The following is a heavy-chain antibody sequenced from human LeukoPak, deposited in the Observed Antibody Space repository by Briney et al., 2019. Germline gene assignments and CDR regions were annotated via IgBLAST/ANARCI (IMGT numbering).Heavy chain of an antibody. CDR1: GFTFSTYS. CDR3: ARDLTSSSTAYFQH. V-gene: IGHV3-21*04. Sequence: KTGGSLRLSCAASGFTFSTYSMNWVRQVPGKGLEWVSSISSGSTYKYYADSVKGRFTISRDDAKSSVYLQMNSLRAEDTAVYYCARDLTSSSTAYFQHWGQGTLVTVSS. J-gene: IGHJ1*01. D-gene: IGHD6-6*01. CDR2: ISSGSTYK.